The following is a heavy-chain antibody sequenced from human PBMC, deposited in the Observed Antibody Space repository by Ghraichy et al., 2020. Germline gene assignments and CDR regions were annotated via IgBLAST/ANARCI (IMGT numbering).Heavy chain of an antibody. V-gene: IGHV3-13*01. CDR3: ARSHNPYYYEPPDV. D-gene: IGHD3-22*01. J-gene: IGHJ6*02. CDR1: GFTFSMYD. CDR2: IGTAGDT. Sequence: GGSLRLSCAASGFTFSMYDMHWVRQVTGKGLEWVSVIGTAGDTYYADSVKGRFTISRENAKNSLSLQMNSLTAGDTAVYYCARSHNPYYYEPPDVWGQGTTVTVSS.